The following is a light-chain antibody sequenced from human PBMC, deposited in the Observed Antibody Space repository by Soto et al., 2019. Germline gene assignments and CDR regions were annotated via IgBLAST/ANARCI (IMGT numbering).Light chain of an antibody. V-gene: IGKV3-20*01. CDR3: QQYDDSARYK. CDR1: QSINTRY. Sequence: EIVLTQSPGTLSLSPGERATLSCRASQSINTRYSAWYQQKPGQPPRLLIYDTSSRAPGIPDRFSGSGSGTDFTLTISRLEPEDFAVYYCQQYDDSARYKFGQGTNLDIK. J-gene: IGKJ2*01. CDR2: DTS.